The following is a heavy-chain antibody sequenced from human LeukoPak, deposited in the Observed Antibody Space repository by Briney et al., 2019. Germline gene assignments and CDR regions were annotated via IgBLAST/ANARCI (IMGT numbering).Heavy chain of an antibody. D-gene: IGHD2-15*01. V-gene: IGHV1-2*02. CDR1: GYTFTGCY. CDR3: ARDHCSGGSCYYGPFDY. Sequence: ASVKVSCKASGYTFTGCYMHWVRQAPGQGLEWMGWINPNSGGTNYAQKFQGRVTMTRDTSISTAYMELSRLRSDDTAVYYCARDHCSGGSCYYGPFDYWGQGTLVTVSS. J-gene: IGHJ4*02. CDR2: INPNSGGT.